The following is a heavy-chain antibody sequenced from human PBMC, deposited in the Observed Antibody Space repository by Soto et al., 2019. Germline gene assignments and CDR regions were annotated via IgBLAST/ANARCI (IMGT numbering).Heavy chain of an antibody. Sequence: EVQLVESGGGLIQPGGSLRLSCAVSGFTVSNNYMSWVRQAPGKGLEGVSVIYSGGYTAYGDSVKGRFTISRDNSKNTLFLQKESLGAAVTAVYYWGPRPGGGGYWGQGTLVTVSS. V-gene: IGHV3-53*01. CDR1: GFTVSNNY. J-gene: IGHJ4*02. CDR3: GPRPGGGGY. CDR2: IYSGGYT. D-gene: IGHD3-10*01.